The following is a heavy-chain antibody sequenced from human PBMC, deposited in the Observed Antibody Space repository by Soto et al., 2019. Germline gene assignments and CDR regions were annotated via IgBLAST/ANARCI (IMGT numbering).Heavy chain of an antibody. CDR3: ARRSSGGGEVAY. D-gene: IGHD2-15*01. CDR1: GNTFTRYG. CDR2: ITAYSGNT. Sequence: QVQLVQSGAEVKKPGASVKVSCKASGNTFTRYGVSWVRQAPGQGLEWMGWITAYSGNTNYAQKLQGRVTMTTDTSASAAYMELXXLRSDDTAVYYCARRSSGGGEVAYWGQGTLVTVSS. V-gene: IGHV1-18*01. J-gene: IGHJ4*02.